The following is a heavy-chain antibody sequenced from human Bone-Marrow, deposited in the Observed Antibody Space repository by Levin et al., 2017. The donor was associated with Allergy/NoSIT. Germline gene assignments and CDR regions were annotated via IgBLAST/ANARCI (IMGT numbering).Heavy chain of an antibody. D-gene: IGHD3-9*01. J-gene: IGHJ3*02. CDR1: GYILTSYG. V-gene: IGHV1-18*01. CDR3: VSVAVFILTVFYAFDI. CDR2: ISPYTGNT. Sequence: ASVKVSCKASGYILTSYGISWVRQAPGQGLEWMGWISPYTGNTNYTENLQGRVTLTTDRSTRTAYMELRSLRSDDPAMYYFVSVAVFILTVFYAFDIWGEGKRVAVSS.